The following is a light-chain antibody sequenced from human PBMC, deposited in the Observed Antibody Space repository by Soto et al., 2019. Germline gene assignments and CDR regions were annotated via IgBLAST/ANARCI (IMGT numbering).Light chain of an antibody. Sequence: EIVLTQSPATLSLSPGERATLSCRASQSVGNYLAWYQQKPGHAPRLLIYDASNRATGIPARFSASGSGTDFTLTIGSLEPEDLAVYYCQQRSNWPPEVTFGGGTKVEIK. J-gene: IGKJ4*01. CDR3: QQRSNWPPEVT. CDR2: DAS. CDR1: QSVGNY. V-gene: IGKV3-11*01.